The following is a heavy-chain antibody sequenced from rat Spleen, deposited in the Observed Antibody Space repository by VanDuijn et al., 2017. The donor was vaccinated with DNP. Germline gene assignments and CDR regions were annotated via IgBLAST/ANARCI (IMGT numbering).Heavy chain of an antibody. Sequence: EVQLQESGPGLVKPSQSLSLTCSVTGYSVTRNYWGWIRKFPGNKMEWIGHISYSGRTTYNPSLKSRISITRDTSKNQFFLQLNSVTTEDTATYYCARWNIGTTTLDYWGQGVMVTVSS. CDR1: GYSVTRNY. CDR2: ISYSGRT. D-gene: IGHD1-5*01. V-gene: IGHV3-1*01. CDR3: ARWNIGTTTLDY. J-gene: IGHJ2*01.